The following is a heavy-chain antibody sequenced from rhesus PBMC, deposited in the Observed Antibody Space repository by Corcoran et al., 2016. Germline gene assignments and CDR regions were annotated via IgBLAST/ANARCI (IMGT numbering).Heavy chain of an antibody. CDR2: IGHGGDT. J-gene: IGHJ5-2*02. V-gene: IGHV3-72*01. D-gene: IGHD3-3*01. CDR3: ARSLFGPSHNSLDV. Sequence: EVQLVESGGGLVQPGGSLRLSCAASGFTFSSYAMQWVHQAPGKGLEWVSAIGHGGDTYYADSVKGRFTISRDNAKNSLYLQMNSLRAEDTAVYYCARSLFGPSHNSLDVWGRGVLVTVSS. CDR1: GFTFSSYA.